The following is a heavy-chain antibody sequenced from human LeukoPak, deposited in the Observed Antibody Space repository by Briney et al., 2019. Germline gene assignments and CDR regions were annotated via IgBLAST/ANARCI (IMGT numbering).Heavy chain of an antibody. CDR3: ARDLFVDTATALDY. D-gene: IGHD5-18*01. J-gene: IGHJ4*02. Sequence: GRSLRLSCAASGFTFSSYAMHWVRQAPGKGLEWVAVISYDGSNKYYADSVKGRFTISRDNSKNTLYLQMNSLRAEDTAVYYCARDLFVDTATALDYWGQGTLVTVSS. CDR1: GFTFSSYA. V-gene: IGHV3-30*04. CDR2: ISYDGSNK.